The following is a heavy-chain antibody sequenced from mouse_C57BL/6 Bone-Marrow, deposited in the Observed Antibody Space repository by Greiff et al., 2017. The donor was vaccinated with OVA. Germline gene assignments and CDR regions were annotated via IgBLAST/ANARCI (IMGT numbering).Heavy chain of an antibody. D-gene: IGHD6-2*01. CDR1: GYTFTDYY. J-gene: IGHJ4*01. V-gene: IGHV1-19*01. CDR2: INPYNGGT. CDR3: AKPKSPAALAY. Sequence: VQRKQSGPVLVKPGASVKMSCKASGYTFTDYYMNWVKQSHGKSLEWIGVINPYNGGTSYNQKFKGKATLTVDKSSSTAYMELNSLTSEDSAVYYCAKPKSPAALAYLGQGTSVTVSS.